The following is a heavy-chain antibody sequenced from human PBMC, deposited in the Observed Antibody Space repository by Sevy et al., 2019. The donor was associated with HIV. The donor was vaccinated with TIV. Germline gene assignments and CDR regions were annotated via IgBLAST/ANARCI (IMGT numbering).Heavy chain of an antibody. J-gene: IGHJ6*04. V-gene: IGHV3-30*02. CDR1: GFTFSTYG. CDR2: IRFVGTIK. CDR3: AKVLHIVVVPAAIDYYYGMDV. D-gene: IGHD2-2*01. Sequence: GGSLRLSCAASGFTFSTYGMHWVRQAPGKGLGGVPLIRFVGTIKNYTTSVKGRLTISRDNSKNTLYLQMNSLRAEDTAVYFCAKVLHIVVVPAAIDYYYGMDVWGKGTTVTVSS.